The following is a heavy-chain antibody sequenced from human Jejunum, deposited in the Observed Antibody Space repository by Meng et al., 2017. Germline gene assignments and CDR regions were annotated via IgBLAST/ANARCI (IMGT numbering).Heavy chain of an antibody. J-gene: IGHJ4*02. Sequence: SETLSLTCTVSGGSIRDTDYWAWVRQPPGKGLEWIGTVGLRMNRGTNYLIPSLKTRVTISGDMSKNQLSLNLNSVTAADAAVYYCARAYYYCRGGSCLGYYFDLWGQGTLVTVSS. D-gene: IGHD2-15*01. CDR1: GGSIRDTDY. CDR3: ARAYYYCRGGSCLGYYFDL. CDR2: VGLRMNRGT. V-gene: IGHV4-39*07.